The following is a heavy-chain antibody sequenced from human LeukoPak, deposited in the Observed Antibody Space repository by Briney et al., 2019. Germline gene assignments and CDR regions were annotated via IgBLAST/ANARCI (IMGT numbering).Heavy chain of an antibody. V-gene: IGHV1-2*02. Sequence: GASVKVSCKASGYTFTDYYMHWVRQAPGRGLEWMGWINPNSGGTNYAQKFQGRVTMTRDTSISTAYMELSRLRSDDTAVYYCARDIHYDILTGYALYNWFDPWGQGTLVTVSS. CDR1: GYTFTDYY. J-gene: IGHJ5*02. CDR3: ARDIHYDILTGYALYNWFDP. D-gene: IGHD3-9*01. CDR2: INPNSGGT.